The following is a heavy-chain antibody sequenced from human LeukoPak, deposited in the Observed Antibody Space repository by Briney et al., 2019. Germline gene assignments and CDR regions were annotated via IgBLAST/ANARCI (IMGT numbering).Heavy chain of an antibody. Sequence: GASVKVSCKASGYTFTSYGISWVRQAPGQGLEWMGRIIPILGIANYAQKFQGRVTITADKSTSTAYMELSSLRSEDTAVYYCARVEMATLWHAFDIWGQGTMVTVSS. CDR2: IIPILGIA. V-gene: IGHV1-69*04. CDR1: GYTFTSYG. J-gene: IGHJ3*02. CDR3: ARVEMATLWHAFDI. D-gene: IGHD5-12*01.